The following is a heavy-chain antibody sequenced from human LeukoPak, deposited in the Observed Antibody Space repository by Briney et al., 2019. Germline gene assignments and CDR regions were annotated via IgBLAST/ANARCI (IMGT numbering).Heavy chain of an antibody. CDR1: GGSISSSSYY. D-gene: IGHD3-22*01. CDR2: IYYSGST. CDR3: ARELRYDNSDSGAF. J-gene: IGHJ3*01. Sequence: SETLSLTCTVSGGSISSSSYYWGWIRQPPGKGLEWIGRIYYSGSTYYNPSLKSRVTISVDTSKNQFSLKLSSVTAADTAVYYCARELRYDNSDSGAFWGQGTVVTVSS. V-gene: IGHV4-39*07.